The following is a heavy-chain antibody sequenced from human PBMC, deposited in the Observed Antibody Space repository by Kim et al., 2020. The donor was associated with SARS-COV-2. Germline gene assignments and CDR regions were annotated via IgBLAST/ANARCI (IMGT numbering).Heavy chain of an antibody. J-gene: IGHJ3*02. CDR2: ISWNSGSI. D-gene: IGHD3-16*02. V-gene: IGHV3-9*01. CDR3: AKDQSLYARVEKQEGDAFDI. Sequence: SLKISCAASGFTFDDYAMHWVRQAPGKGLEWVSGISWNSGSIGYADSVKGRFTISRDNAKNSLYLQMNSLRAEDTALYYCAKDQSLYARVEKQEGDAFDIWGQGTMVTVSS. CDR1: GFTFDDYA.